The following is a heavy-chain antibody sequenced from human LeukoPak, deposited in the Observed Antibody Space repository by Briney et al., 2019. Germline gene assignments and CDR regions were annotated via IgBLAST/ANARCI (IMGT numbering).Heavy chain of an antibody. CDR1: GFTFSNAW. V-gene: IGHV3-15*01. CDR3: TTGDPGYCSSTSCLKHDFWSGSTSYYYYYYYMDV. D-gene: IGHD2-2*01. Sequence: PGGSLRLSCAASGFTFSNAWMSWVRQAPGKGLEWVGRIKSKTDGGSTEYAAPVKGRFTISRDDSKNTLYLQMNSLKTEDTAVYYCTTGDPGYCSSTSCLKHDFWSGSTSYYYYYYYMDVWGKGTTVTVSS. J-gene: IGHJ6*03. CDR2: IKSKTDGGST.